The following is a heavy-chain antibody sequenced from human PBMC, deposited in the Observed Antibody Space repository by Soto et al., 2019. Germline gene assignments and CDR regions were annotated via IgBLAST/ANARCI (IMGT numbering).Heavy chain of an antibody. Sequence: PVGSLRLSCAASGFTFSSYAMSWVRQAPGKGLEWVSAISGSGGSTYYADSVKGRFTISRDNSKNTLYLQMNSLRAEDTAVYYCATYDFWSGSYYYYGMDVWGQGTTVTVSS. J-gene: IGHJ6*02. D-gene: IGHD3-3*01. CDR2: ISGSGGST. CDR3: ATYDFWSGSYYYYGMDV. V-gene: IGHV3-23*01. CDR1: GFTFSSYA.